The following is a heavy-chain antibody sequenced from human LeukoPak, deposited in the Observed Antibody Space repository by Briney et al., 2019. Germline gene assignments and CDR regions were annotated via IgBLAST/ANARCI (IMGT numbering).Heavy chain of an antibody. J-gene: IGHJ6*02. V-gene: IGHV3-21*01. CDR3: ARDQAYYDSSGYAYYYGMDV. D-gene: IGHD3-22*01. CDR1: GFTFSSYS. Sequence: PGGSLRLSCAASGFTFSSYSMNWVRQAPGKGLEWVSSISGDSTYMYYADSLKGRFTISRDDAKNSLYLQMNSLRAEDTAVYYCARDQAYYDSSGYAYYYGMDVWGQGTTVIVSS. CDR2: ISGDSTYM.